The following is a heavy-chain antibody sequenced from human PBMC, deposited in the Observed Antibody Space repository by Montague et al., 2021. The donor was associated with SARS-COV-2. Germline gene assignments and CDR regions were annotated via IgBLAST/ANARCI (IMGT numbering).Heavy chain of an antibody. CDR2: IKQDGSEK. Sequence: SLRLSCAASGFTFSSYWMSWVRQAPGKGLEWVANIKQDGSEKYYVDSVKGRFTISRDNAKNSLYLQMNSLRAEDTAVYYCARDGVAAAGGYYHYGMDVWGQGTTVTVSS. CDR1: GFTFSSYW. V-gene: IGHV3-7*01. D-gene: IGHD6-13*01. CDR3: ARDGVAAAGGYYHYGMDV. J-gene: IGHJ6*02.